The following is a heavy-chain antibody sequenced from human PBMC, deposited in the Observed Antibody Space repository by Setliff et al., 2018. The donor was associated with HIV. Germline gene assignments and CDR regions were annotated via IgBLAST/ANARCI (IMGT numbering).Heavy chain of an antibody. V-gene: IGHV1-8*02. CDR2: MNPNSGNT. CDR3: ARAQFYYASGSFYPSDYHYYMDV. J-gene: IGHJ6*03. D-gene: IGHD3-10*01. Sequence: ASVKVSCKASGYAFTSYHINWVRQATGQGLEWMGWMNPNSGNTGYAQKFQGRATMTRNTSVNTAYMELSSLRSEDTAVYYCARAQFYYASGSFYPSDYHYYMDVWGKGTTVT. CDR1: GYAFTSYH.